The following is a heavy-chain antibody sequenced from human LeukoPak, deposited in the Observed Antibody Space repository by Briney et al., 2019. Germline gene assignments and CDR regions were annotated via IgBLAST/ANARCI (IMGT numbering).Heavy chain of an antibody. V-gene: IGHV3-66*01. CDR3: ARDPTPIVVVPAALDY. CDR1: GFTVNCNY. CDR2: FYSGGST. D-gene: IGHD2-2*01. Sequence: GGSLRLPWATSGFTVNCNYLSWVRPAPGEGLGGGSVFYSGGSTYYADSVKGRFTISRDNSKNTLYLQMNSLRAEDTAVYYCARDPTPIVVVPAALDYWGQGTLVTVSS. J-gene: IGHJ4*02.